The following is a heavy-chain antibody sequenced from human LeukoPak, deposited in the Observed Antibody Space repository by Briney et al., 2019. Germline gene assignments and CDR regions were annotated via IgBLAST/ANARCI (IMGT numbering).Heavy chain of an antibody. J-gene: IGHJ3*02. CDR1: GGSISSYY. Sequence: SETLSLTCTVSGGSISSYYWSWIRQPPGKGLEWIGYIYYSGSTNYNPSLKSRVTTSVDTSKNQFSLKLSSVTAADTAVYYCAILRGAYCGGDCYPGAFDIWGQGTMVTVSS. V-gene: IGHV4-59*01. CDR3: AILRGAYCGGDCYPGAFDI. CDR2: IYYSGST. D-gene: IGHD2-21*02.